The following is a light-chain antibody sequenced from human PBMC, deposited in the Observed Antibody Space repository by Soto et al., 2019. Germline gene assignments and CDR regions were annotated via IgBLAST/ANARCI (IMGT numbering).Light chain of an antibody. V-gene: IGLV2-18*02. J-gene: IGLJ1*01. CDR3: NSYTSSDTYV. CDR1: SSDVGSYNR. Sequence: QSVLTQPPSVSGSPGQSVTISCTGTSSDVGSYNRFAWYQQPPGTAPKLMIYEVSNRPSGVPDRFSGSKSGNTASLTISGLQAEDEADYYCNSYTSSDTYVFGTGTKVTVL. CDR2: EVS.